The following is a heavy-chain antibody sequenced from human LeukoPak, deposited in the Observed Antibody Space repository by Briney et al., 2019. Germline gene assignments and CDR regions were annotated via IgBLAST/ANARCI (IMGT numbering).Heavy chain of an antibody. CDR3: ARLHDYGDYAWFDP. Sequence: SETLSLTCTVSVGSISSYYWSWIRQPPGKGLGWMGDIYYSGSTNYNPSLKSRVTISVDTSKNQFSLKLSSVTAADTAAYYCARLHDYGDYAWFDPWGQGTLVTVSS. J-gene: IGHJ5*02. CDR1: VGSISSYY. D-gene: IGHD4-17*01. CDR2: IYYSGST. V-gene: IGHV4-59*01.